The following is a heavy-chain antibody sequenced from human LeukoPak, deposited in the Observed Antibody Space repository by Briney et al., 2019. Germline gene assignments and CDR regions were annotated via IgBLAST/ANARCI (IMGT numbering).Heavy chain of an antibody. CDR3: ARYDSSYWFDP. CDR1: GYTFTSYD. Sequence: GASVKVSCKASGYTFTSYDINWVRQATGQGLEWMGWMNPNSGSTGYAQKFQGRVTMTRNTSISTAYMELSSLRSEDTAEYYCARYDSSYWFDPWGQGTLVTVSS. V-gene: IGHV1-8*01. CDR2: MNPNSGST. J-gene: IGHJ5*02. D-gene: IGHD3-22*01.